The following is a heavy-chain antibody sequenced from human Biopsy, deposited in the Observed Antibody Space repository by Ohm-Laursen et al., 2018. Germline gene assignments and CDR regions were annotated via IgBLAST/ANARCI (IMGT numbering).Heavy chain of an antibody. CDR3: VRASIFGVATSGFYFYGMDV. J-gene: IGHJ6*02. V-gene: IGHV3-66*01. Sequence: SLRLSCSASGFTVINNDISWVRQAPGKGLEWASFISSSGVQYHADSVKGRFTISRDNSKNTLYLQMNSLRAEDMAVYYCVRASIFGVATSGFYFYGMDVWGQGTTVTVSS. D-gene: IGHD3-3*01. CDR1: GFTVINND. CDR2: ISSSGVQ.